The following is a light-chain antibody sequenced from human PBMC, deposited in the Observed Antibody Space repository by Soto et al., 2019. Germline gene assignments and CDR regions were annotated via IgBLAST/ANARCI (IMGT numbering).Light chain of an antibody. Sequence: DIQLTQSPSFLSASVGDRVTITCRASQGISNYLAWYQQKPGKAPNLLIYVASTLQSGVPSRFSGSGSGTEFTLTISSLQPEEYATYYCQQLFSFPPTFGQGTRLEIK. V-gene: IGKV1-9*01. J-gene: IGKJ5*01. CDR2: VAS. CDR3: QQLFSFPPT. CDR1: QGISNY.